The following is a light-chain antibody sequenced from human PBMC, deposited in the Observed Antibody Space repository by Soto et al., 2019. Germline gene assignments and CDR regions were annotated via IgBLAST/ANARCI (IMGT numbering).Light chain of an antibody. J-gene: IGKJ2*01. CDR2: AAS. Sequence: IQLTQSPSSLSASVGDRVTITCRASQGISSYLAWYQQKPGKAPKLLIYAASTLQSGVPSRFSGSGSGTDFTLTISRLQPEDFATYYCQQLNSYPRTFGQGTKLEIK. CDR3: QQLNSYPRT. CDR1: QGISSY. V-gene: IGKV1-9*01.